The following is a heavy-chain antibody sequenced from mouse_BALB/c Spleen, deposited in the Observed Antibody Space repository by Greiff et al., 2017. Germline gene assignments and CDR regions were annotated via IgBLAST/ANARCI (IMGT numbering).Heavy chain of an antibody. CDR1: GFSLTGYG. J-gene: IGHJ4*01. Sequence: QVQLKESGPGLVAPSQSLSITCTVSGFSLTGYGVNWVRQPPGKGLEWLGMIWGDGSTDYNSALKSRLSISKDNSKSQVFLKMNSLQTDDTARYYCARDSLLRLRYYAMDYWGQGTSVTVSS. D-gene: IGHD1-2*01. CDR3: ARDSLLRLRYYAMDY. CDR2: IWGDGST. V-gene: IGHV2-6-7*01.